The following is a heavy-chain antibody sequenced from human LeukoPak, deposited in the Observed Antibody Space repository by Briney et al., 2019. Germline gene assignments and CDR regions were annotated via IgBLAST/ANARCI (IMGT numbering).Heavy chain of an antibody. Sequence: SETLSLTCTVSGYSISSGYYWGWIRQPPGKGLERTGSTYHSGSTYYNPSLKSRVTISVDTSKNQFSLKLSSVTAADTAVYYCARDLLYCSGGSCYVLDYWGQGTLVTVSS. D-gene: IGHD2-15*01. J-gene: IGHJ4*02. CDR2: TYHSGST. CDR3: ARDLLYCSGGSCYVLDY. CDR1: GYSISSGYY. V-gene: IGHV4-38-2*02.